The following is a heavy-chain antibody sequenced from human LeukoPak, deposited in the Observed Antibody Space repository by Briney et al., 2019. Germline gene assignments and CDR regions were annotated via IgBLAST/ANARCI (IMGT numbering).Heavy chain of an antibody. J-gene: IGHJ3*02. CDR2: ISDSGDST. CDR1: GFTFSNYA. Sequence: GGSLRLSCAASGFTFSNYAMSWVRQTPGKGLEWVSAISDSGDSTYYADSVKGRFTISRDNSKNTLHLQMNSLRAEDTAVYYCARDRELGYYYDSSGYQKLDAFDIWGQGTMVTVSS. CDR3: ARDRELGYYYDSSGYQKLDAFDI. V-gene: IGHV3-23*01. D-gene: IGHD3-22*01.